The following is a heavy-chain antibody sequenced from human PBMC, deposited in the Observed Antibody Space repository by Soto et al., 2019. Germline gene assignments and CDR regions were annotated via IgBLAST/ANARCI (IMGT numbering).Heavy chain of an antibody. CDR3: AQCLLGVNYYYGMDV. J-gene: IGHJ6*02. Sequence: QVQLVQSGAEVKKPGSSVKVSCKASGGTFSSYAINWVRQAPGHGLEWMGGIIPIFATADYAQKFQGRVTITADESTSTDYMELSSLRSEDTAVYYCAQCLLGVNYYYGMDVWGQGTKVTVSS. CDR1: GGTFSSYA. D-gene: IGHD3-16*01. V-gene: IGHV1-69*12. CDR2: IIPIFATA.